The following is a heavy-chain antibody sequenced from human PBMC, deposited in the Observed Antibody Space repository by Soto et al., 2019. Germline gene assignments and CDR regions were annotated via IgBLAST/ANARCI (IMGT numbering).Heavy chain of an antibody. CDR3: ARDYSSSSAGFDY. CDR1: GGSISSGGYY. V-gene: IGHV4-31*03. CDR2: IYYSGST. Sequence: LSLTCTVSGGSISSGGYYWSWIRQHPGKGLEWIGYIYYSGSTYYNPSLKSRVTTSVDTSKNQFSLKLSSVTAADTAVYYCARDYSSSSAGFDYWGQGTLVTVSS. J-gene: IGHJ4*02. D-gene: IGHD6-6*01.